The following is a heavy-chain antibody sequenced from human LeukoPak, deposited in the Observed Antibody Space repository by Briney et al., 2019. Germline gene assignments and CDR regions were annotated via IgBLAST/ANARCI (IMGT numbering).Heavy chain of an antibody. CDR3: ARHFYPYYYDSSGYYWFHNAFDI. J-gene: IGHJ3*02. Sequence: SETLSLTCTVSGGSISSYYWSWIRQPPGKGLGWIGYIYYSGSTNYNPSLKSRVTISVDTSKNQFSLKLSSVTAADTAVYYCARHFYPYYYDSSGYYWFHNAFDIWGQGTMVTVSS. D-gene: IGHD3-22*01. CDR2: IYYSGST. CDR1: GGSISSYY. V-gene: IGHV4-59*08.